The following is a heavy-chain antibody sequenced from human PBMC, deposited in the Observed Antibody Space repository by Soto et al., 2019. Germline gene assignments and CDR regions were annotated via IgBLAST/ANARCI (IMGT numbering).Heavy chain of an antibody. CDR1: RFTFSNYS. J-gene: IGHJ4*02. D-gene: IGHD3-22*01. CDR3: ARGGYAASGYY. V-gene: IGHV3-21*01. Sequence: GGSLRLSCAASRFTFSNYSMNWVRQAPGKGLEWVSSISSSSSHTYYADSVNGRFTIPRDNAKSSLYLQMDSLRAEDTAVYYCARGGYAASGYYWGQGTLVTVSS. CDR2: ISSSSSHT.